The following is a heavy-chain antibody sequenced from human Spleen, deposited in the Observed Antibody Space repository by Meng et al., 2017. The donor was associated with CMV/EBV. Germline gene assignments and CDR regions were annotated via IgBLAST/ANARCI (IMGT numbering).Heavy chain of an antibody. J-gene: IGHJ6*02. V-gene: IGHV1-69*05. Sequence: SVKVSCKASGGTFSSYAVSWVRQAPGQGLEWMGGIIPISAKANYAQKFQGRVTITTDESTSTAFMELSSLRSEDTAVYYCARNSRSWGILFPRDRMYYGMDVWGQGTTVTVSS. D-gene: IGHD2-15*01. CDR1: GGTFSSYA. CDR2: IIPISAKA. CDR3: ARNSRSWGILFPRDRMYYGMDV.